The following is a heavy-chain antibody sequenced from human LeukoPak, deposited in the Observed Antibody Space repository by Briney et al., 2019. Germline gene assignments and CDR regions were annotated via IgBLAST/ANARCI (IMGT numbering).Heavy chain of an antibody. CDR3: AREVAVAGTFDY. V-gene: IGHV1-69*05. D-gene: IGHD6-19*01. J-gene: IGHJ4*02. Sequence: SVKVSCKASGGTFSSYAISWVRQAPGQGLKWMGGIIPIFGTANYAQKFQGRVTITTDESTSTAYMELSSLRSEDTAVYYCAREVAVAGTFDYWGQGTLVTVSS. CDR1: GGTFSSYA. CDR2: IIPIFGTA.